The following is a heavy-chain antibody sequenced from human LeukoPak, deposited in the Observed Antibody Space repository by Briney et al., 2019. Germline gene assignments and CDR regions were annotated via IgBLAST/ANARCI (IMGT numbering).Heavy chain of an antibody. V-gene: IGHV3-43*01. D-gene: IGHD6-13*01. Sequence: GRSLRLSCAASGFTFSSYTMHWVRQAPGKGREWVSLISWDGGSTYYADSVKGRFTISRDNSKNSLYLQMNSLRTEDTALYYCAKEGVAAAGTLDYWGQGTLVTVSS. CDR3: AKEGVAAAGTLDY. CDR2: ISWDGGST. J-gene: IGHJ4*02. CDR1: GFTFSSYT.